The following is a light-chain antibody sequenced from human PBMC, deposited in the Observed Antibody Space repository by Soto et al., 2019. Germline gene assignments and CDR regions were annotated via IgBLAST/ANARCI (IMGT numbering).Light chain of an antibody. J-gene: IGKJ1*01. CDR2: EAS. CDR1: QSVSSY. Sequence: EIVLTQSPATLSLSPGERATLSCRASQSVSSYLAWYQQKPGQAPRLLMYEASNRATGIPDRFSGRGSGTDFTLTISRLEPEDFAVYYCQQYGSSPWAFGPGTKVEIK. CDR3: QQYGSSPWA. V-gene: IGKV3-20*01.